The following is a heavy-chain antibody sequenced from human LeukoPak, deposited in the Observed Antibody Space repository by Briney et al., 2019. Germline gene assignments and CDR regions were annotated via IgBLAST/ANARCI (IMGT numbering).Heavy chain of an antibody. CDR2: ISGTGGAT. Sequence: PGGSLRLSCAASGFSFGTYEFNWVRQAPGKGLQWVSQISGTGGATWYAGFARDRFTISRDNSKKTLYLQMSGLRVEDTAMYYCVKDPRDTYGTNWFVSWGQGTLLIVSS. CDR1: GFSFGTYE. CDR3: VKDPRDTYGTNWFVS. J-gene: IGHJ5*01. D-gene: IGHD2-21*01. V-gene: IGHV3-23*01.